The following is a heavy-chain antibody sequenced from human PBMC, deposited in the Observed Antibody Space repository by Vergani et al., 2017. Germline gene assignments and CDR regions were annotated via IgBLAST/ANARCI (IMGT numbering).Heavy chain of an antibody. V-gene: IGHV3-21*01. CDR1: GFTFSSYS. J-gene: IGHJ6*02. CDR3: AREGGDAYCGGDCYGYYYYGMDV. D-gene: IGHD2-21*02. Sequence: EVQLVESGGGLVKPGGSLRLSCAASGFTFSSYSMNWVRQAPGKGLEWVSSISSSSSYIYYADSVKGRFTISRDNAKNSLYLQMNSLRAEDTAVYYCAREGGDAYCGGDCYGYYYYGMDVWGQGTTVTVSS. CDR2: ISSSSSYI.